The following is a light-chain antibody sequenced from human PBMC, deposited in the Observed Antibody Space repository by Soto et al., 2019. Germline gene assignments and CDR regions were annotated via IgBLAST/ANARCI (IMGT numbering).Light chain of an antibody. J-gene: IGLJ3*02. CDR1: SSNIGSNY. V-gene: IGLV1-47*01. Sequence: QSVLTQPPSASGTPGQRVTISCSGSSSNIGSNYVYWYQQLPGTAPKLLIYRNNQRPSGVPDRVSGSKSGTSASLAISGLRSEDEADDYCAAWDDSLSGSWVFGGGTKLTVL. CDR3: AAWDDSLSGSWV. CDR2: RNN.